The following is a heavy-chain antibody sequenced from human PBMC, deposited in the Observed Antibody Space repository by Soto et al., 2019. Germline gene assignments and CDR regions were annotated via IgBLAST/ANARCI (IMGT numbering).Heavy chain of an antibody. D-gene: IGHD3-10*01. Sequence: QVQLQESGPGLVKPSETLSLTCTVSGGSISSYYWSWIRQPPGKGLEWIGYIYYSGSTNYNPSLKSRVTISVDTSKNQFSLKLSSVTAADTAVYYCASSLTMVPYYYYYYGMDVWGQGTTVTVSS. J-gene: IGHJ6*02. CDR3: ASSLTMVPYYYYYYGMDV. CDR1: GGSISSYY. V-gene: IGHV4-59*01. CDR2: IYYSGST.